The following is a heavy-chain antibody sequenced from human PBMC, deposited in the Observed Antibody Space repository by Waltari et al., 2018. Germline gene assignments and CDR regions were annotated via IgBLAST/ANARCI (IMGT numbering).Heavy chain of an antibody. CDR1: GFTFSNAW. CDR2: IKSKTDGGTT. V-gene: IGHV3-15*01. D-gene: IGHD1-20*01. CDR3: TTDRYNWNDGPNFRY. Sequence: EVQLVESGGGLVKPGGSLRLSCAASGFTFSNAWMSWVRQAPGKGLEWVGRIKSKTDGGTTDYAAPVKGRFTISRDDSKNTLYLQMNSLKTEDTAVYYCTTDRYNWNDGPNFRYWGQGTLVTVSS. J-gene: IGHJ4*02.